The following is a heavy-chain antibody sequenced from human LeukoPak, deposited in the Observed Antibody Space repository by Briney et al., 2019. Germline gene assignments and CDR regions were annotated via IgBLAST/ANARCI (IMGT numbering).Heavy chain of an antibody. D-gene: IGHD3-22*01. CDR1: GXSFTSYC. CDR3: ARQDSSGYYKYYYYGMDV. Sequence: GESLKISFKGSGXSFTSYCIGWVRQMPGKGMEWMGIIYPGDYDTRYSPSFQGQVTISADKSISTAYLQWSSLKASDTAMYYCARQDSSGYYKYYYYGMDVWGQGTTVTVSS. J-gene: IGHJ6*02. V-gene: IGHV5-51*01. CDR2: IYPGDYDT.